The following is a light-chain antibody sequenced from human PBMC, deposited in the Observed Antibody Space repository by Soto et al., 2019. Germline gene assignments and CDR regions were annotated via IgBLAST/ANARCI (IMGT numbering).Light chain of an antibody. J-gene: IGKJ1*01. CDR2: GAS. Sequence: EIVLTQSAGTLSLSPGQGATLSCGASQGFSSSYVAWYQQKPGQAPRLLIYGASSRATGIPDRFSGSGSGTDFALTISRLEPEDFAGYYCQQYGSSARRFGQGTKVEI. CDR3: QQYGSSARR. CDR1: QGFSSSY. V-gene: IGKV3-20*01.